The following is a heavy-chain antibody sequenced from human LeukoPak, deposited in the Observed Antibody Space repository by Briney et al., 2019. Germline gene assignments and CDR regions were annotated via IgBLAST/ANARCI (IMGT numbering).Heavy chain of an antibody. J-gene: IGHJ4*02. CDR1: GYSISSGYY. D-gene: IGHD5-24*01. Sequence: SETLSLTCTVSGYSISSGYYWGWIRQPPGKGLEWIGSIYHSGGTYYNPSLKSRVTISVDTSKNQFSLKLSSVTAADTAVYYCARGVERWLQSPFDYWGQGTLVTVSS. CDR3: ARGVERWLQSPFDY. V-gene: IGHV4-38-2*02. CDR2: IYHSGGT.